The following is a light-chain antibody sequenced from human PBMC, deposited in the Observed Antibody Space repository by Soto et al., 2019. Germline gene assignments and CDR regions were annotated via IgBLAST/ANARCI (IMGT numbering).Light chain of an antibody. J-gene: IGKJ4*01. CDR2: GAS. CDR1: QSFRGL. Sequence: EVVLTQSPVTLSLSPGERATLSCRASQSFRGLLAWYQQKPGQAPRLLIYGASSRATGIPDRFSGSGSGTDFTLTISSLEPEDFALYYCQQHINWPLTFGGGTKVDI. V-gene: IGKV3-11*01. CDR3: QQHINWPLT.